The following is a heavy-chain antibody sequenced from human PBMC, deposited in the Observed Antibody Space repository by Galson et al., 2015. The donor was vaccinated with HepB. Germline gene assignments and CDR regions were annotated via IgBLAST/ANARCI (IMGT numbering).Heavy chain of an antibody. V-gene: IGHV3-30-3*01. J-gene: IGHJ4*02. CDR2: ISYDGSKE. Sequence: SLRLSCAVSGFTFSNYSMHWVRQAPGKGLEWVTVISYDGSKEYYADSVKGRFTISRDNSKNTLSLQMNSLRPEDTALYYCARGRKLGDADSTGFYSYVDNGGQGTLVTVSS. D-gene: IGHD6-19*01. CDR3: ARGRKLGDADSTGFYSYVDN. CDR1: GFTFSNYS.